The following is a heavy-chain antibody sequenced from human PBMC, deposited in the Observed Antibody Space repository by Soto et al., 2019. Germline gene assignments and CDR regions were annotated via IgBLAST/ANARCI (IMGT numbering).Heavy chain of an antibody. J-gene: IGHJ5*01. V-gene: IGHV3-23*01. CDR1: GFTFSTYA. D-gene: IGHD3-10*01. CDR2: VSASGLNT. CDR3: GNTTYASGSYYDS. Sequence: TGGSLRLSCAASGFTFSTYAMAWVRQAPGKGLEWVSGVSASGLNTDYADPVKGRFYISRDNSKNTLYLQMNSLRVEDTAVYYCGNTTYASGSYYDSWGQGTPVTVSS.